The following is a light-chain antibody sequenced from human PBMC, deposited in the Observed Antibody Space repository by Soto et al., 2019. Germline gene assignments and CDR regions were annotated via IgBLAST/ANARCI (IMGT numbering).Light chain of an antibody. CDR3: QQRSNWPPVT. CDR1: QSVGSY. CDR2: DAS. J-gene: IGKJ4*01. Sequence: EIVLTQSPATLSLSPGERATLSCRASQSVGSYLAWYQQKPGQAPRLRIYDASNRATGIPARFSGSGSGTDFTITISSLEPEDFAVYYCQQRSNWPPVTFGGGTKVEIK. V-gene: IGKV3-11*01.